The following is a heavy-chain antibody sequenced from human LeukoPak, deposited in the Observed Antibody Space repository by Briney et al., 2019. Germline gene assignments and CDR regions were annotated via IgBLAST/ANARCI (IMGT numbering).Heavy chain of an antibody. CDR2: INGDGSST. Sequence: GGSLRLSFGASGFTFSSYWMHWVRQAPGKGLVWVSRINGDGSSTNYADSVRGRFTISRDNAKNTLYLQMNSLRAEDTAVFYCARDPYSGYDRSLDVWGQGTTVTVSS. V-gene: IGHV3-74*01. CDR1: GFTFSSYW. D-gene: IGHD5-12*01. CDR3: ARDPYSGYDRSLDV. J-gene: IGHJ6*02.